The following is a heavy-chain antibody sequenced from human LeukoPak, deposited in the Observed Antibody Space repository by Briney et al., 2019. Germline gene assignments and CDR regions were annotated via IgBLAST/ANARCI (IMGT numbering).Heavy chain of an antibody. CDR1: GFTFSSYA. CDR3: ARGESGYEKYYFDY. Sequence: GGSLRLSCAASGFTFSSYAMHWVRQAPGKGLEGVAVISYDGSNKYYADSVKGRFTISRDNSKNTLYLQMNSLRAEDTAVYYCARGESGYEKYYFDYWGQGTLVTVSS. D-gene: IGHD5-12*01. J-gene: IGHJ4*02. V-gene: IGHV3-30*04. CDR2: ISYDGSNK.